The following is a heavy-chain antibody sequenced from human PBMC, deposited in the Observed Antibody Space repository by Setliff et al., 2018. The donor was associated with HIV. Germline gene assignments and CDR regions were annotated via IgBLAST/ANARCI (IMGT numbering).Heavy chain of an antibody. CDR3: ARAPLSRLRSYYYYYGMDV. J-gene: IGHJ6*02. V-gene: IGHV4-30-4*01. D-gene: IGHD4-17*01. Sequence: PSETLSLTCAVYGGSFSGYYWSWIRQPPGKGLEWIGYIYYSGSIYYNPSLKSRVTISIDTSKNQFSLKLSSVTAADTAVYYCARAPLSRLRSYYYYYGMDVWGQGTTVTVSS. CDR2: IYYSGSI. CDR1: GGSFSGYY.